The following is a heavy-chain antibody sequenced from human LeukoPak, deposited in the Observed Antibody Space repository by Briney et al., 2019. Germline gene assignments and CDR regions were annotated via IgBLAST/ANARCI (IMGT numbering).Heavy chain of an antibody. CDR2: IKQDGSEK. D-gene: IGHD3-16*01. CDR1: GFTFSSYA. Sequence: GGSLRLSCAASGFTFSSYAMSWVRQAPGKGLEWVANIKQDGSEKYYVDSVKGRFTISRDNAKNSLYLQMNSLRAEDTAVYYCTTPLGYWGQGTLVTVSS. J-gene: IGHJ4*02. CDR3: TTPLGY. V-gene: IGHV3-7*01.